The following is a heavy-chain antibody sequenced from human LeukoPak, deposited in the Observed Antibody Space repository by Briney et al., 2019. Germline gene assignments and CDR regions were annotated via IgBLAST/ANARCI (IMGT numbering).Heavy chain of an antibody. J-gene: IGHJ3*02. Sequence: ASVKVSCKASGYTFTSYGISWVRQAPGQGLEWMGWISAYNGNTNYAQKLQGRVTMTTDTSTSTAYMELRSLRSEDTAVYYCARDLRIAVADDAFDIWGQGTMVTVSS. V-gene: IGHV1-18*01. CDR3: ARDLRIAVADDAFDI. CDR2: ISAYNGNT. D-gene: IGHD6-19*01. CDR1: GYTFTSYG.